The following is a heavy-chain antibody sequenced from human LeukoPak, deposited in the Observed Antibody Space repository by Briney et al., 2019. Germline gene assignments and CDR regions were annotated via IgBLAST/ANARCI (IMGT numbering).Heavy chain of an antibody. CDR1: GGTFSSYA. CDR3: APIGGGSGSRYYYYYMDV. CDR2: IITICGTA. D-gene: IGHD3-10*01. V-gene: IGHV1-69*13. J-gene: IGHJ6*03. Sequence: SVKVSCKATGGTFSSYAISWVRQPPGQGLEWMGGIITICGTANYAQKFQGRVTITADESTSTAYMELSSLRSEDTAVYSGAPIGGGSGSRYYYYYMDVWGKGTTVTVSS.